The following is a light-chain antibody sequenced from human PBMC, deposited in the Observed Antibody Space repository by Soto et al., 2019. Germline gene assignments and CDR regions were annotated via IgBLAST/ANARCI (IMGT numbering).Light chain of an antibody. CDR3: QQYNNWPKT. CDR2: GTT. J-gene: IGKJ1*01. Sequence: EIVMTQSPATLSVSPGERATLSCRASQSISSSLAWYQQRPGQAPRLLIYGTTTRAVGVPIRFSGSGSGAEFTLTISSLQSEDFAFYYCQQYNNWPKTFGQGTKV. CDR1: QSISSS. V-gene: IGKV3-15*01.